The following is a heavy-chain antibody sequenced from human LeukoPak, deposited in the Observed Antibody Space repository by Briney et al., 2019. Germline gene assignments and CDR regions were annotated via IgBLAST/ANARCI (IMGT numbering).Heavy chain of an antibody. CDR1: GYTFTGYY. D-gene: IGHD2-15*01. J-gene: IGHJ5*02. V-gene: IGHV1-2*02. Sequence: ASVKVSCKASGYTFTGYYMHWVRQAPGQGLEWMGWINPNSGGTNYAQKFQGRVTMTRDTSISTAYMELSRLRSDDTAVYYCAREGEYCSGGSCENWFDPWGQGTQVTVSS. CDR2: INPNSGGT. CDR3: AREGEYCSGGSCENWFDP.